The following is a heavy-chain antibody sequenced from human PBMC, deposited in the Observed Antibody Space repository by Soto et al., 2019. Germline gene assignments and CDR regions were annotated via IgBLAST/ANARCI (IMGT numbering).Heavy chain of an antibody. CDR2: IWCDGSNK. Sequence: GGSLRLSCAASGFTFSSYGMHWVRQAPGKGLEWVAVIWCDGSNKYYADSVKGRFTISRDNSKNTLYLQMNSLRAEDTAVYYCARDMAPITIFGVVPPHGGMDVWGQGTTVTVSS. V-gene: IGHV3-33*01. D-gene: IGHD3-3*01. CDR3: ARDMAPITIFGVVPPHGGMDV. J-gene: IGHJ6*02. CDR1: GFTFSSYG.